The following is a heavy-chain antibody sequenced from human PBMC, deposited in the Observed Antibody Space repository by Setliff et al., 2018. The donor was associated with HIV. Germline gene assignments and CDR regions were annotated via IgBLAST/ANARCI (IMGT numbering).Heavy chain of an antibody. CDR1: GYSFINYG. V-gene: IGHV1-69*05. J-gene: IGHJ4*02. CDR3: ASGKVGYCTNGVCHRLFDY. Sequence: SVKVSCKASGYSFINYGISWVRQAPGQGLEWMGGIIPIFGTANYAQKFQGRVTITTDESTSTAYMELSSLRSEDTAVYYCASGKVGYCTNGVCHRLFDYWGQGTLVTVSS. CDR2: IIPIFGTA. D-gene: IGHD2-8*01.